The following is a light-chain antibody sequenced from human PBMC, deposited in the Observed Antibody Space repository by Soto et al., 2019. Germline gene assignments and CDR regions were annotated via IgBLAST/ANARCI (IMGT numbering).Light chain of an antibody. CDR1: SSDVGGYNY. V-gene: IGLV2-8*01. CDR3: CSFAGSNTLV. J-gene: IGLJ2*01. CDR2: DVS. Sequence: QSALTQPPSASGSPGQSVTISCTGTSSDVGGYNYVSWYQQHPGKAPKLMISDVSKRPSGVPDRFSGSKSGNTASLTVSGLQAEDEADYYCCSFAGSNTLVFGGGTKVTVL.